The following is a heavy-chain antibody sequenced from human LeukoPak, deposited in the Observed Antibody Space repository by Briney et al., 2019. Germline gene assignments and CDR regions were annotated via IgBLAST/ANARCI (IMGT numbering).Heavy chain of an antibody. V-gene: IGHV3-21*01. Sequence: GGSLRLSCAASGFTFSSYSMNWVRQAPGKGLELVSSISSSSSYIYYADSVKGRFTISRDNAKNSLYLQMNSLRAEDTAVYYCARGPHRSDPNIWGQGKMVTVSS. CDR3: ARGPHRSDPNI. J-gene: IGHJ3*02. D-gene: IGHD3-3*01. CDR2: ISSSSSYI. CDR1: GFTFSSYS.